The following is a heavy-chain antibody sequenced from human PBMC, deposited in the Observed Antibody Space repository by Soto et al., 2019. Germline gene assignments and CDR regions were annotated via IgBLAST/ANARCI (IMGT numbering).Heavy chain of an antibody. J-gene: IGHJ4*02. CDR3: TRVRGYVADEFGNYFDY. CDR1: GFTFSSYA. Sequence: GGSLRLSCAASGFTFSSYAMTWVRQAPEKELEWVSTISGSGGSTYYADSVEGRFTFSRDNSKNTLHLLMNSLRAEDTAVYYCTRVRGYVADEFGNYFDYWGQGALVTVSS. CDR2: ISGSGGST. D-gene: IGHD2-15*01. V-gene: IGHV3-23*01.